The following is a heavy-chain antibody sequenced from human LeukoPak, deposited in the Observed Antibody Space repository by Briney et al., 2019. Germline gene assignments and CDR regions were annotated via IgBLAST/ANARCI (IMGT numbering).Heavy chain of an antibody. CDR3: ATPRGSHFVS. D-gene: IGHD1-14*01. CDR1: GFTFSSYA. V-gene: IGHV3-23*01. CDR2: TSSSGGGT. J-gene: IGHJ4*02. Sequence: GGSLRLSCAASGFTFSSYAMGWVRHAPGKGLEWVSATSSSGGGTYYADSVEGRVTLSRDKSKNTLYLQMHSLRAEDTAVYYCATPRGSHFVSCGQGTLVTVSS.